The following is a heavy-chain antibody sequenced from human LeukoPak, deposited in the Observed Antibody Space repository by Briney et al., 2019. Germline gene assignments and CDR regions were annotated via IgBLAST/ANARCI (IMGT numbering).Heavy chain of an antibody. Sequence: PSETLSLTCTVSGGSISSSSYYWGWIRQPPGKGLEWIGTIYYSGSTYYNLSLKSGVTISVDTSKNQFSLKLSSVTAADTAVYYCAREVVAAAGTVDYWGQGTLVIVSS. D-gene: IGHD6-13*01. J-gene: IGHJ4*02. CDR1: GGSISSSSYY. CDR2: IYYSGST. V-gene: IGHV4-39*07. CDR3: AREVVAAAGTVDY.